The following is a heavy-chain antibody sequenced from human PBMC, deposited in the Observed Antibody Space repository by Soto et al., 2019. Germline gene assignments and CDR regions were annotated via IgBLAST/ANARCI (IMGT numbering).Heavy chain of an antibody. Sequence: EVQLVESGGGLVQPGGSLRLSCAASGFTFSSYAMHWVRQAPGKGLEYVSAISSNGGSTYYANSVKGRFTISRDNSKNTLYLQRGSLRAEDMAVYYCARAAVFLEWLWPNNYYYYYMDVWGKGTTVTVSS. V-gene: IGHV3-64*01. CDR1: GFTFSSYA. J-gene: IGHJ6*03. D-gene: IGHD3-3*01. CDR2: ISSNGGST. CDR3: ARAAVFLEWLWPNNYYYYYMDV.